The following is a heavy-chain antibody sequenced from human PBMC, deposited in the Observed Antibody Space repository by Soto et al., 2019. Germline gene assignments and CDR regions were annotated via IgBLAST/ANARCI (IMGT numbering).Heavy chain of an antibody. Sequence: GGSLRLSCAASGFTFSSYGMHWVRQAPGKGLEWVAIIWYDESNKYYADSVKGRFTISRDNSKNTLYLQMNSLRGEDTAVYYCARDEGLSVGAFDLWGQGTMVTVSS. V-gene: IGHV3-33*01. CDR1: GFTFSSYG. CDR2: IWYDESNK. CDR3: ARDEGLSVGAFDL. D-gene: IGHD2-2*01. J-gene: IGHJ3*01.